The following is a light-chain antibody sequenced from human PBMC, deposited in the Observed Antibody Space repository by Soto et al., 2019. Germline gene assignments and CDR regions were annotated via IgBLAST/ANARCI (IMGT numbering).Light chain of an antibody. CDR1: QSISGW. CDR3: QQYKSYPWT. J-gene: IGKJ1*01. Sequence: DIQMTQSPSTLSASAGDRVTITCRASQSISGWLAWYQQKPGKAPKLLIYTASTLERGVSSRFSGTESGTEFTLTISSLQPDDFATYYCQQYKSYPWTFGQGTKVDIK. CDR2: TAS. V-gene: IGKV1-5*03.